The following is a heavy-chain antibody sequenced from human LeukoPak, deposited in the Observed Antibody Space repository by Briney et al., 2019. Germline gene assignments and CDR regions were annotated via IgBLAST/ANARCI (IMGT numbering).Heavy chain of an antibody. V-gene: IGHV3-66*04. CDR2: IYSGGST. CDR3: ARHPQIGPQYYDILTGYPPYYYYYMDV. D-gene: IGHD3-9*01. CDR1: GFTVSSNY. J-gene: IGHJ6*03. Sequence: GGSLRLSCAASGFTVSSNYMSWVRQAPGKGLEWVSVIYSGGSTYYADSVKGRFTISRDNSKNTLYLQMNSLRAEDTAVYYCARHPQIGPQYYDILTGYPPYYYYYMDVWGKGTTVTISS.